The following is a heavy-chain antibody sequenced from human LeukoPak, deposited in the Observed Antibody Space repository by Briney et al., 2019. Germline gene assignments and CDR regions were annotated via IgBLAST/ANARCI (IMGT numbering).Heavy chain of an antibody. CDR1: GGSISSGGYY. CDR3: ARLNYYGSGSYYWFDP. D-gene: IGHD3-10*01. Sequence: SETLSLTCTVSGGSISSGGYYWSWIRQYPGKGLEWIGYIYYSGSTYYNPSLKSRVTISVDTSEDQFSLKLNSVTAADTAVYYCARLNYYGSGSYYWFDPWGQGTLVTVSS. CDR2: IYYSGST. V-gene: IGHV4-31*03. J-gene: IGHJ5*01.